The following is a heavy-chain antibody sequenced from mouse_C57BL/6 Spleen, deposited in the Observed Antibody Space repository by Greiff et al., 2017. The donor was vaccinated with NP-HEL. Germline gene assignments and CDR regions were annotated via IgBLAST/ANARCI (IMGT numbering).Heavy chain of an antibody. Sequence: EVQLQQSGPELVKPGASVKMSCKASGYTFTDYNMHWVKQSHGKSLEWIGYINPNNGGTSYNQKFKGKATLTVNKSSSTAYMELRSLTSEDSAVYYCARAAYRYGNHEGYAMDYWGQGTSVTVSS. CDR3: ARAAYRYGNHEGYAMDY. V-gene: IGHV1-22*01. CDR2: INPNNGGT. D-gene: IGHD1-1*01. CDR1: GYTFTDYN. J-gene: IGHJ4*01.